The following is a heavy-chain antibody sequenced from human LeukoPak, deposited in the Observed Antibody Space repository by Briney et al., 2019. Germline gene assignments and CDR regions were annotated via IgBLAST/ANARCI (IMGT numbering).Heavy chain of an antibody. CDR2: ISAYNGNT. CDR1: GYTFTSYG. V-gene: IGHV1-18*01. J-gene: IGHJ5*02. D-gene: IGHD6-13*01. CDR3: ARATAAARIYNWFDP. Sequence: ASVKVSCKASGYTFTSYGISWVRQAPGQGLEWMGWISAYNGNTNYAQKLQGRVTMTTDTSTSTAYMELRSLRSDDTAVYYCARATAAARIYNWFDPWGQGTLVTVSS.